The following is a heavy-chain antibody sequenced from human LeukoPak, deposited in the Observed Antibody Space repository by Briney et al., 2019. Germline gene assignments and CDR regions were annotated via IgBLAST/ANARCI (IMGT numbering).Heavy chain of an antibody. D-gene: IGHD3-9*01. CDR3: ARQVWSYDILTGYYPFDY. J-gene: IGHJ4*02. V-gene: IGHV4-39*01. CDR1: GVSISSSSCY. CDR2: IYSSGST. Sequence: SETLSLTCTVSGVSISSSSCYWGWIRQPPGKGLEWIGSIYSSGSTYYNPSLKSRVTISVDTSKNQFSLKLSSVTAADTAVYYCARQVWSYDILTGYYPFDYWGQGTLVTVSS.